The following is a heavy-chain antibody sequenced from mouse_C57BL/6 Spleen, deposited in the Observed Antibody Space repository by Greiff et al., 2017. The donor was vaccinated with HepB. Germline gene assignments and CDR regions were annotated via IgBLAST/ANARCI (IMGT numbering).Heavy chain of an antibody. CDR2: IDPNSGGT. Sequence: VQLQQSGAELVKPGASVKLSCKASGYTFTSYWMHWVKQRPGRGLEWIGRIDPNSGGTKYNEKFKSKATLTVDKPSSTAYLQLSSLTSEDSAVYYCSREAGSRYYAMDYWGQGTSVTVSS. D-gene: IGHD1-1*01. V-gene: IGHV1-72*01. CDR1: GYTFTSYW. CDR3: SREAGSRYYAMDY. J-gene: IGHJ4*01.